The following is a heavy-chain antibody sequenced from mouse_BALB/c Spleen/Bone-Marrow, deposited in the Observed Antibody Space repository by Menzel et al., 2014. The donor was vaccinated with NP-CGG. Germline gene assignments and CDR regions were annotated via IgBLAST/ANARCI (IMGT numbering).Heavy chain of an antibody. V-gene: IGHV5-6-5*01. D-gene: IGHD1-1*01. CDR3: ARNYYGSFAY. CDR1: GFTFSNYA. J-gene: IGHJ3*01. Sequence: EVQRVESGGDLVKPGGSLKLSCAAPGFTFSNYALSWVRRTPEKRLEWVASISTGGSTYYLDSVKGRFTISRDSARNILYLQMSSLRSEDTAMYYCARNYYGSFAYWGQGTLVTVSA. CDR2: ISTGGST.